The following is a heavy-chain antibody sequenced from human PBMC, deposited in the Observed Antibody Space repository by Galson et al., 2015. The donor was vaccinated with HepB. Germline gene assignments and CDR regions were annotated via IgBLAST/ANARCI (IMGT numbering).Heavy chain of an antibody. CDR1: GGTFSNYA. CDR3: ARGSYDSSGYYYLFDY. J-gene: IGHJ4*02. CDR2: IIPIFGTA. V-gene: IGHV1-69*06. D-gene: IGHD3-22*01. Sequence: SVKVSCKASGGTFSNYAISWVRQAPGQGLEWMGGIIPIFGTANYAQKFQGRVTITADKSTSTAYMELSSLRSEDTAVYYCARGSYDSSGYYYLFDYWGQGTLVTVSS.